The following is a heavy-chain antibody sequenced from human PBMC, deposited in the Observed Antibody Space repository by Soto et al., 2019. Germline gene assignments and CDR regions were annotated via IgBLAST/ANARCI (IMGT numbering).Heavy chain of an antibody. CDR1: GFTFSSYA. Sequence: GGSLRLSCAASGFTFSSYAMSWVRQAPGKGLEWVSAISGSGGSTYYADSVKGRFTISRDNSKNTLYLQMNSLRAEDTAVYYCAKDDIAAAVGRGGGYFDYWGQGTLVTVSS. J-gene: IGHJ4*02. CDR2: ISGSGGST. V-gene: IGHV3-23*01. CDR3: AKDDIAAAVGRGGGYFDY. D-gene: IGHD6-13*01.